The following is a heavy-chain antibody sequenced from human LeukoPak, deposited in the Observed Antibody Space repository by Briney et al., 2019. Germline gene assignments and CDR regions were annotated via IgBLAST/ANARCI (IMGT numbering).Heavy chain of an antibody. V-gene: IGHV3-7*01. CDR3: ARDKVAGTHIVYYFDY. J-gene: IGHJ4*02. D-gene: IGHD6-19*01. CDR1: GFTFSSYW. Sequence: GGSLRLSCAASGFTFSSYWMSWVRQAPGKGLEWVANIKQDGSEKYYVDSVKGRFTISRDNAKNSLYLQMNSLRAEDTAVYYCARDKVAGTHIVYYFDYWGQGTLVTVSS. CDR2: IKQDGSEK.